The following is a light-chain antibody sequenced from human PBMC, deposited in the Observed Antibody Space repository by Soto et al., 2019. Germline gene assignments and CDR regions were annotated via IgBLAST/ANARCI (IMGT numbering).Light chain of an antibody. CDR2: DAS. CDR1: ESISYW. CDR3: QQYDSYSKT. V-gene: IGKV1-5*01. J-gene: IGKJ2*01. Sequence: DIQLTQSPSTLTASVGDRVTIGCRASESISYWLAWYQQKPGKAPKLLIYDASSLRSGVPSRFSGSGSGTEFTLTISTLQSDDFATYSCQQYDSYSKTCGQGTQLEIK.